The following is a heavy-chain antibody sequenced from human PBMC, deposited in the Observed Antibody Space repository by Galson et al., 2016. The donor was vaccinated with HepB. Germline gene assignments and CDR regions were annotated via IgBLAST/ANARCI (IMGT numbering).Heavy chain of an antibody. CDR2: ISTYNGKT. CDR3: VRDFRALEIYGYGY. D-gene: IGHD5-18*01. J-gene: IGHJ4*02. Sequence: SVKVSCKASGYTFTTFAISWVRQAPGQGLEWIGWISTYNGKTNYAQKLQGRVTMTTDTSTSTAYMELRSLRSDDTAVYFCVRDFRALEIYGYGYWGQGTLVIVSS. CDR1: GYTFTTFA. V-gene: IGHV1-18*04.